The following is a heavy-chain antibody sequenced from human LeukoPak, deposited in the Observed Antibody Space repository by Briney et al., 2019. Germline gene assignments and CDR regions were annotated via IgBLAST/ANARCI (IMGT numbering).Heavy chain of an antibody. J-gene: IGHJ6*02. CDR3: ATARQYDDFAGYPWYYGLDV. Sequence: ASVKVSCKVSGDTLIELAVHWVRQAPGKGLEWMGGLDPEDGATMYAQKFEGRVSMTEDTTTDTAYMELSSVRSEDTAVYYCATARQYDDFAGYPWYYGLDVWGQGTTVTVSS. CDR2: LDPEDGAT. V-gene: IGHV1-24*01. CDR1: GDTLIELA. D-gene: IGHD3/OR15-3a*01.